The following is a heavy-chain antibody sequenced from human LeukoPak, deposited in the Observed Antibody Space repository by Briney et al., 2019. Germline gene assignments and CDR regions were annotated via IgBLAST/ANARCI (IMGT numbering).Heavy chain of an antibody. CDR3: ASPVKYYDTWSGYPPFDY. Sequence: SVKVSCKASGGTFNNFAISWVRQAPGQGLEWVGGIIPMSGTANYAQKFQGRVTITADESTSTAYMKLSSLRSEDTAIYYCASPVKYYDTWSGYPPFDYWGQGTLVTVSS. CDR2: IIPMSGTA. J-gene: IGHJ4*02. D-gene: IGHD3-3*01. CDR1: GGTFNNFA. V-gene: IGHV1-69*13.